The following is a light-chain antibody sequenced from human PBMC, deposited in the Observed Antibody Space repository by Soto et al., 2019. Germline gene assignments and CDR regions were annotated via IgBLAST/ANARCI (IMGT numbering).Light chain of an antibody. CDR1: QSVISSY. CDR3: QQHGGSLYT. Sequence: EIVLTQSPGTLSLSPGERATLSCRASQSVISSYLAWYQQRPGQAPRLLIYGASSRATGVPDRFSGGGSGTDFTLTHSRLEPEDFAVYYCQQHGGSLYTFGQGTRLEIK. V-gene: IGKV3-20*01. J-gene: IGKJ2*01. CDR2: GAS.